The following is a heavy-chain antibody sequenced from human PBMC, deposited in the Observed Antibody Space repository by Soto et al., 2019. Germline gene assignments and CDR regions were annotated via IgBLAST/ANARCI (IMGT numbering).Heavy chain of an antibody. J-gene: IGHJ4*02. V-gene: IGHV4-30-4*01. CDR1: GGSISSGDYY. CDR3: ARDLEGRGGAVDH. Sequence: QVQLQESGPGLVKPSQTLSLTCTVSGGSISSGDYYWHWFRQPPGKGLEWIGYIYKSGSIYYNPSLTSRVTSSLDTSKSQFSRRLSSVTAADTAVYYCARDLEGRGGAVDHWGQGTLVTVSS. D-gene: IGHD2-15*01. CDR2: IYKSGSI.